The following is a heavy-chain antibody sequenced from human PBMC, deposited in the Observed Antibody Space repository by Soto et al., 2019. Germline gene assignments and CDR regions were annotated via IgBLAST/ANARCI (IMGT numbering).Heavy chain of an antibody. J-gene: IGHJ6*03. CDR1: GGSISSGGYY. CDR3: AREHYYYYYMDV. V-gene: IGHV4-31*03. Sequence: PSETLSLTCTVSGGSISSGGYYWSWIRQHPGRGLEWIGYIYYSGSTYYNPSLKSRITISVDTSKNQFSLKLSSVTAADTAVYYCAREHYYYYYMDVWGKRTTVTVSS. CDR2: IYYSGST.